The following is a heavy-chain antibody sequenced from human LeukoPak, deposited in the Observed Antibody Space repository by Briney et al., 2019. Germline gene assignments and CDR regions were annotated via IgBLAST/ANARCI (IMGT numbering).Heavy chain of an antibody. J-gene: IGHJ4*02. Sequence: PSETLSLTCTVSGGSISSSNYYWGWVRQPPRKGLEWVASITGVSSYISYADSVKGRSTIARDNPKNSLYLQMNSLRAEDTAVYYCARDGGYGGNLIYVGIDYWGQGTLVTVSS. V-gene: IGHV3-21*01. CDR3: ARDGGYGGNLIYVGIDY. CDR1: GGSISSSNYY. D-gene: IGHD4-23*01. CDR2: ITGVSSYI.